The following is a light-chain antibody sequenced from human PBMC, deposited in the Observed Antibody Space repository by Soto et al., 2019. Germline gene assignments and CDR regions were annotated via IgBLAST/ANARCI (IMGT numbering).Light chain of an antibody. CDR1: SSDVGSYNL. CDR3: CPYAGSSTFGGV. CDR2: EGS. V-gene: IGLV2-23*03. J-gene: IGLJ2*01. Sequence: QPVLTQPASVSGSPGQSITISCTGTSSDVGSYNLVSWYQQHPGKAPKLMIYEGSKRPSGVSNRFSGSKSGNTASLTISGLQAEDEADYYCCPYAGSSTFGGVFGGGTKLTVL.